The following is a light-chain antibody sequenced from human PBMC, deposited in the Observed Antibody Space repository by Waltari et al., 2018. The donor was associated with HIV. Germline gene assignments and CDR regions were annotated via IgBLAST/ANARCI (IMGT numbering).Light chain of an antibody. V-gene: IGLV3-27*01. CDR1: ILAKKY. CDR3: YSAGDHDVV. J-gene: IGLJ2*01. Sequence: SYELTQPSSVSVSPGQTASITCSGDILAKKYGRWLQQKPGQAPVVVIYEDIERPSGIPERFSGSSSGTTVTLTITGAHVEDDADYYCYSAGDHDVVFGGGTKLTVL. CDR2: EDI.